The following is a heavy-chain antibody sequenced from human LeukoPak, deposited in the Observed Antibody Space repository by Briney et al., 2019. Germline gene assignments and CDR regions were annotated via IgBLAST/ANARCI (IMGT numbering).Heavy chain of an antibody. CDR2: INHSGST. Sequence: SETLSLTCAVYGGSFSGYYWSWIRQPPGKGLEWIGEINHSGSTNYNPSLKSRVTISVGTSKNQFSLKLSSVTAADTAVYYCARHRLTYYYGSGSYYRPDYYYYMDVWGKGTTVTISS. V-gene: IGHV4-34*01. CDR3: ARHRLTYYYGSGSYYRPDYYYYMDV. CDR1: GGSFSGYY. J-gene: IGHJ6*03. D-gene: IGHD3-10*01.